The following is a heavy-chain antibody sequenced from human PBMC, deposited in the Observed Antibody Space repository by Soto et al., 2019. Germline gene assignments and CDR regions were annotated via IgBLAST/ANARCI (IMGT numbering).Heavy chain of an antibody. V-gene: IGHV3-23*01. D-gene: IGHD1-1*01. CDR1: GFILSDYD. J-gene: IGHJ4*02. CDR2: FSGGGGGT. Sequence: EVQLLDSGGGLVQPGGSLRLSCAVSGFILSDYDVTWVRQAPGKGLEWVSGFSGGGGGTFYADSVKGRFTISRDDSKNTAYLQMNSLGVEDTAVYYCVRWNGFGDHWGQGTLVTVSS. CDR3: VRWNGFGDH.